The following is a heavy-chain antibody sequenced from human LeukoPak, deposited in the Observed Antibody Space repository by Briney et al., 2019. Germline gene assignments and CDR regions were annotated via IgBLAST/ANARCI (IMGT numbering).Heavy chain of an antibody. CDR2: IIPIFGTA. Sequence: SVKVSCKASGGTFSSYAFSWVRQAPGQGLEWMGRIIPIFGTANYAQKFQGRVTITTDESTSTAYMELSSLRSEDTAVYYCAASSYYYDSSGYYSTLDYWGQGTLVTVSS. CDR1: GGTFSSYA. V-gene: IGHV1-69*05. CDR3: AASSYYYDSSGYYSTLDY. J-gene: IGHJ4*02. D-gene: IGHD3-22*01.